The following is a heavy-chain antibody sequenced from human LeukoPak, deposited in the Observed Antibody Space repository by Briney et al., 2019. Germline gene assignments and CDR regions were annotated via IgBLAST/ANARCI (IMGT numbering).Heavy chain of an antibody. CDR2: ISGSGGST. J-gene: IGHJ4*02. CDR3: ASGGSSLRDPPDY. CDR1: GFTFSSYA. D-gene: IGHD3-16*01. V-gene: IGHV3-23*01. Sequence: GGSLRLSCAASGFTFSSYAMSWVRQAPGKGLEWVSAISGSGGSTYYADSVKGRFTISRDNSKNTLYLQMNSLRAEDTAVYYCASGGSSLRDPPDYWGQGTLVTVSS.